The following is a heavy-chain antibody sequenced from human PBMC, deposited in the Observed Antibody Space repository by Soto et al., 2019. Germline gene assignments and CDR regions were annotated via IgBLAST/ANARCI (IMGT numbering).Heavy chain of an antibody. D-gene: IGHD6-6*01. CDR2: IYPGDSDT. CDR1: GHSFTSYW. V-gene: IGHV5-51*01. J-gene: IGHJ4*02. CDR3: ARHSSIAARIH. Sequence: GESLKISCKGSGHSFTSYWIGWVRQMPGKGLEWMGIIYPGDSDTRYSPSFQGQVTISADKSISTAYLQWSSLKASDTAVYYCARHSSIAARIHWGQGTLVTVSS.